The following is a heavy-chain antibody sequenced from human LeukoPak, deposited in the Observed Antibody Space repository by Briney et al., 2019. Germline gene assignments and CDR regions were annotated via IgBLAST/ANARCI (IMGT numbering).Heavy chain of an antibody. Sequence: TETLSLTCTVSGGSISSYYWSWIRQPPGKGLEWIGYIYYSWSTNYNPSLKSRVTISVDTSKNQFSLKLSSVTAADTAVYYCAREFSGSYTDAFDIWGQGTMVIVSS. CDR1: GGSISSYY. CDR2: IYYSWST. D-gene: IGHD1-26*01. V-gene: IGHV4-59*01. CDR3: AREFSGSYTDAFDI. J-gene: IGHJ3*02.